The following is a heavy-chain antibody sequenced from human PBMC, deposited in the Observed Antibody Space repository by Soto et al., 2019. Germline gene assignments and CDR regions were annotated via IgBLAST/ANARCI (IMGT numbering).Heavy chain of an antibody. J-gene: IGHJ5*02. CDR1: GFTFSSYS. V-gene: IGHV3-48*01. CDR3: AREGGDLNWFAP. CDR2: ISSSSSTI. Sequence: EVQLVESGGGLVQPGGSLRLSCAASGFTFSSYSMNWVRQAPGKGLEWVSYISSSSSTIYYADSVKCRVTISRDNAKNSLYLQMNSLRAEDTAVYYCAREGGDLNWFAPWGQGTLVTVSS. D-gene: IGHD4-17*01.